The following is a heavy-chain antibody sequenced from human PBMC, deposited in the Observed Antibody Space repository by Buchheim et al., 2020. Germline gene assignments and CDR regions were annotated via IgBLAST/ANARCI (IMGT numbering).Heavy chain of an antibody. V-gene: IGHV3-23*01. J-gene: IGHJ4*02. Sequence: EVQLLESGGGLVQPGGSLRLSCAVSGQLFRVYVMSWVRQAPGKGLEWISSITHTGRTTFYADSVKGRFTISRDSSKNTLYLQMNSLRAEDTALYYCAKIGRTVAGTASLRSDFWGQGAL. D-gene: IGHD6-19*01. CDR3: AKIGRTVAGTASLRSDF. CDR2: ITHTGRTT. CDR1: GQLFRVYV.